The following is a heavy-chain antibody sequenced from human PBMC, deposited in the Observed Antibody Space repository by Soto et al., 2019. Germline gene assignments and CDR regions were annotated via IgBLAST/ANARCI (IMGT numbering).Heavy chain of an antibody. CDR3: ASSGIVGAHFTSGESYGMDV. Sequence: ASVKVSCKASGYTFTGYYMYWVRQAPGQGLEWMGWINPNSGGTNYAQKFQGWVTMTGDTSISTAYMELSRLRSDDTAVYYCASSGIVGAHFTSGESYGMDVWGQGTTVTVSS. CDR2: INPNSGGT. J-gene: IGHJ6*02. D-gene: IGHD1-26*01. V-gene: IGHV1-2*04. CDR1: GYTFTGYY.